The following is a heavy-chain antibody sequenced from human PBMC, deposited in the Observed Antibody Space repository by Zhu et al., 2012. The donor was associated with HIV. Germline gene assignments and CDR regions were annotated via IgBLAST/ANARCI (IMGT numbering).Heavy chain of an antibody. D-gene: IGHD5-12*01. CDR3: ARDVEGGYDFFDY. Sequence: VQLVESGGGLVKRGGSLRLSCAAPGFTFSTYNMNWVRQAPGKGLEWVSSITSRSDFTFYADSVKGRFTTSRDNAKNSLYLLMNNLRAGDTAVYYCARDVEGGYDFFDYWGQGALVTISS. CDR1: GFTFSTYN. CDR2: ITSRSDFT. V-gene: IGHV3-21*02. J-gene: IGHJ4*02.